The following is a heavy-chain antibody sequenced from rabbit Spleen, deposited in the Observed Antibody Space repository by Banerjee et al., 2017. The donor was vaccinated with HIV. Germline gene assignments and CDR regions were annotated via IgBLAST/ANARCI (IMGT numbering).Heavy chain of an antibody. CDR1: GFSFSNKAV. J-gene: IGHJ4*01. CDR2: INAVTGKA. D-gene: IGHD5-1*01. Sequence: QEQLEESGGGLVKPEGSLKLSCTASGFSFSNKAVMCWVRQAPGKGLEWIACINAVTGKAVYASWAKGRFTFSKTSSTTVTLKMTSLTAADTATYFCARRVDGSYKLWGPGTLVTVS. CDR3: ARRVDGSYKL. V-gene: IGHV1S45*01.